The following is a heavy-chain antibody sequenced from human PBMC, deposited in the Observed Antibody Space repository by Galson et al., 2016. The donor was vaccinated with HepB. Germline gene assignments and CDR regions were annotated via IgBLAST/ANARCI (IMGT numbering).Heavy chain of an antibody. CDR1: GGSITSDNLY. Sequence: LSLTCTVSGGSITSDNLYWSWVRQPPGKGLEWIGYISHSGSPYYNPSLRSRLTISVDTSKNQFSLNLTSMTAADTAVYYCASGVLRFLEWPPSDGMDVWGQGTTVTVSS. CDR2: ISHSGSP. V-gene: IGHV4-30-4*01. CDR3: ASGVLRFLEWPPSDGMDV. D-gene: IGHD3-3*01. J-gene: IGHJ6*02.